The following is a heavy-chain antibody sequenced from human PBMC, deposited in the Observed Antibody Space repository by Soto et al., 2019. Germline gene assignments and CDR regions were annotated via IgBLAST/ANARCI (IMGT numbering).Heavy chain of an antibody. D-gene: IGHD3-22*01. J-gene: IGHJ4*02. CDR1: GGSFSGYY. V-gene: IGHV4-34*01. CDR3: ARSITMIVVVQGYFDY. CDR2: INHSGST. Sequence: PSETLSLTCAVYGGSFSGYYWSWIRQPPGKGLEWIGEINHSGSTNYNPSLKSRVTISVDTSKNQFSLKLSSVTAADTAVYYCARSITMIVVVQGYFDYWGQGTLVTVSS.